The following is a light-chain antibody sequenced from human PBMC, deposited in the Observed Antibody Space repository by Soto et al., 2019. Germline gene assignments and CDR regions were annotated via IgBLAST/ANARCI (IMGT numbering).Light chain of an antibody. J-gene: IGKJ1*01. CDR1: QSINNW. Sequence: DIQMTQSPSTLSASVGDRVTITCRASQSINNWLAWYQQKPGKAPKLLIYKASNLDIGVPSRFSGSGSGTEFTLTISSLQPDDSATYCCLQYDSYWTFGQGTNVEIK. V-gene: IGKV1-5*03. CDR3: LQYDSYWT. CDR2: KAS.